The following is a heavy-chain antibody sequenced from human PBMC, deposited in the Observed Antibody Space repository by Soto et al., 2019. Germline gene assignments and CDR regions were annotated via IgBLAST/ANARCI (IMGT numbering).Heavy chain of an antibody. J-gene: IGHJ4*02. CDR2: INPSGSGT. V-gene: IGHV1-46*03. CDR3: ARGQAANATFDY. CDR1: GYTFTSYY. D-gene: IGHD2-15*01. Sequence: QVQLVQSGAEVKKPGASVKISCKASGYTFTSYYMHWVRQAPGQGLEWMGIINPSGSGTTYAQKVQGRVTMTKETSTSTIYMELSSMRSEDTAVYYCARGQAANATFDYWGQGTLVTVSS.